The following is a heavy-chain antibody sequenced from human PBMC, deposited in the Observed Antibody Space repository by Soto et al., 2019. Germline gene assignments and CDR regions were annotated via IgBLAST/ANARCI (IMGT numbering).Heavy chain of an antibody. CDR2: ISSSSSYI. J-gene: IGHJ6*02. CDR1: GFTFSSYS. Sequence: EVQLVESGGGLVKPGGSLRLSCAASGFTFSSYSMNWVRQAPGEGLEWVSSISSSSSYIYYADSVKGRFTISRDNAKNSLYLQMNSLRAEDTAVYYCARSPGGCSSTSCSYYYYYGMDVWGQGTTVTVSS. V-gene: IGHV3-21*01. CDR3: ARSPGGCSSTSCSYYYYYGMDV. D-gene: IGHD2-2*01.